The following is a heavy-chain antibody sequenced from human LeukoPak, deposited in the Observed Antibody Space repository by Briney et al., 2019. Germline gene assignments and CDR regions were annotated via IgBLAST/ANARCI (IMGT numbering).Heavy chain of an antibody. D-gene: IGHD5-24*01. CDR2: IIPIFGTA. CDR1: GGTFSSYA. Sequence: ASVKVSCKASGGTFSSYAISWVRQAPGQGLEWMGRIIPIFGTANYAQKSQGRVTITTDESTSTAYMELSSLRSEDTAVYYCAEEAGDGYNYKGYFDYWGEGALVTVSS. V-gene: IGHV1-69*05. J-gene: IGHJ4*02. CDR3: AEEAGDGYNYKGYFDY.